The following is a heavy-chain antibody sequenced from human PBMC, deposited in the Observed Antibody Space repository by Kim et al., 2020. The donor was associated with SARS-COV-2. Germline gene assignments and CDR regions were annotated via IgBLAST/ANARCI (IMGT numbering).Heavy chain of an antibody. CDR3: ARVSDSYTVDNSRSWYWGWYYYYYYYTVV. V-gene: IGHV3-53*01. CDR1: GFTVSSNY. D-gene: IGHD6-13*01. CDR2: IYSGGST. Sequence: GGSLRLSCAASGFTVSSNYMSWVRQAPGKGLEWVSVIYSGGSTYYADSVKGRFTISRDNSKNTLYLQMNSLRAEDTAVYYCARVSDSYTVDNSRSWYWGWYYYYYYYTVVWGKGTTVIVSS. J-gene: IGHJ6*03.